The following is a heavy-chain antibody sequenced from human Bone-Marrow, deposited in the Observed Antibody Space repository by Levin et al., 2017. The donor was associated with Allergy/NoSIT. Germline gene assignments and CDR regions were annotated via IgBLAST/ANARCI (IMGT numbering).Heavy chain of an antibody. CDR3: VRNSGWSYDY. Sequence: SPTLSLPCAISGDRVSSISAAWNWIRQSPSRGLEWLGRTYYRSKWYHDYAGSVKSRITINPDTSKNQFSLQLNSVTPEDTALYYCVRNSGWSYDYWGQGTLVSVSS. CDR1: GDRVSSISAA. CDR2: TYYRSKWYH. D-gene: IGHD6-19*01. J-gene: IGHJ4*02. V-gene: IGHV6-1*01.